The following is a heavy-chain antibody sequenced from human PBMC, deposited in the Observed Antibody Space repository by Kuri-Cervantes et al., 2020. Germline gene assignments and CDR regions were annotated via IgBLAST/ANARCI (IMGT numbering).Heavy chain of an antibody. D-gene: IGHD2/OR15-2a*01. CDR3: AHSGTTVTKHALDI. CDR1: GFALRTSGVG. V-gene: IGHV2-5*02. CDR2: IYWDDDK. Sequence: SGPTLVKPTQTLTLTCTFSGFALRTSGVGVGWIRQPPGKALEWLALIYWDDDKSYSPSLKSRLTITKDTSKNQVVLTMTNMDPVDTATYYCAHSGTTVTKHALDIWGQGTMVTVSS. J-gene: IGHJ3*02.